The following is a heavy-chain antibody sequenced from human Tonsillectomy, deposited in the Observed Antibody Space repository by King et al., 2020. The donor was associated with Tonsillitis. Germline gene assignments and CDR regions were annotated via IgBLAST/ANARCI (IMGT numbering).Heavy chain of an antibody. CDR1: GFTFSNYE. CDR3: ASDTARRFDY. CDR2: ITSSGYTT. J-gene: IGHJ4*02. D-gene: IGHD2-21*02. V-gene: IGHV3-48*03. Sequence: VQLVESGGGLVQPGGSLRISCAASGFTFSNYEMNWVRQAPGKGLEWISFITSSGYTTHYAASVKGRFTISRVNAQNSVFLQMNNLRPEDTAVYYCASDTARRFDYWGQGTLVTVSS.